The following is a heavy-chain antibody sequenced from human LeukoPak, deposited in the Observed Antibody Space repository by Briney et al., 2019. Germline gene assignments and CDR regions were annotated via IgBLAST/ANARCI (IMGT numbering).Heavy chain of an antibody. CDR3: AKNSDYYGSGSYQFHYYYMDV. Sequence: GGSLRLSCAASGFTFSSYGMHWVRQAPGKGLEWVAFIRYDGSNKYYADSVKGRFTISRDNSKNTLYLQMNSLRAEDTAVYYCAKNSDYYGSGSYQFHYYYMDVWGKGTTVTISS. V-gene: IGHV3-30*02. CDR2: IRYDGSNK. J-gene: IGHJ6*03. D-gene: IGHD3-10*01. CDR1: GFTFSSYG.